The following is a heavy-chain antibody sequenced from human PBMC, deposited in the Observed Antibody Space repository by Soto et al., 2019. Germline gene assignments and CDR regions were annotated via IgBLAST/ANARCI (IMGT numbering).Heavy chain of an antibody. CDR1: GVTFSGYW. J-gene: IGHJ4*02. D-gene: IGHD2-15*01. Sequence: GGSLRLSCAAAGVTFSGYWMHWVRQAPGKGLVWVSRINSDGSSTSYAGSVKGRFTISRDNAKNTLYLQMNSLRAEDTAVYYCVRTSLVVAAATREDYWGQGTLVTVSS. V-gene: IGHV3-74*01. CDR3: VRTSLVVAAATREDY. CDR2: INSDGSST.